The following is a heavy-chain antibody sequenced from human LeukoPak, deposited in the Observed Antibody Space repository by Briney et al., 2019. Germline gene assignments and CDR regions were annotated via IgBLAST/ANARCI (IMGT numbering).Heavy chain of an antibody. CDR1: GGTFSSYA. J-gene: IGHJ3*02. V-gene: IGHV1-69*05. CDR3: ARDLDYASAFDI. D-gene: IGHD4-17*01. Sequence: SVKVSCKASGGTFSSYAISWVRQAPGQGLEWMGGIIPIFGTANYAQKFQGRVTITTDESTSTAYMELSSLRSEDTAVYYCARDLDYASAFDIWGQGTMVTVSS. CDR2: IIPIFGTA.